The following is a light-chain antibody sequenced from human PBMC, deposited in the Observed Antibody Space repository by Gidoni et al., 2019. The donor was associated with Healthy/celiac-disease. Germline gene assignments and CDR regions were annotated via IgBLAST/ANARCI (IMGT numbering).Light chain of an antibody. CDR1: QDISNY. Sequence: DIQMTQSPSSLSASVGDRVTITCQASQDISNYLNWYQQKPGKAPKLLIYDASNVETGVPSWFSGIGSGTDFTFTISSLQPEDIATYYCQQYDNLRQTFGQGTKVEI. CDR3: QQYDNLRQT. J-gene: IGKJ1*01. CDR2: DAS. V-gene: IGKV1-33*01.